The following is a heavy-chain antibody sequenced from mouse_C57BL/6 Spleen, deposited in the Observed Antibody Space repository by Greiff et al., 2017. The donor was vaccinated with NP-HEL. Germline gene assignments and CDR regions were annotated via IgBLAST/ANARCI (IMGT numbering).Heavy chain of an antibody. CDR1: GYTFTSYW. CDR2: IDPSDSYT. J-gene: IGHJ1*03. D-gene: IGHD2-5*01. Sequence: QVQLQQPGAELVMPGASVKLSCKASGYTFTSYWMHWVKQRPGQGLEWIGEIDPSDSYTNYNQKFKGKSTLNVDKSFSTAYMQLRRLPSEDSAVDYCARRFSKTNYWYFDVWGTGTTVTVSS. CDR3: ARRFSKTNYWYFDV. V-gene: IGHV1-69*01.